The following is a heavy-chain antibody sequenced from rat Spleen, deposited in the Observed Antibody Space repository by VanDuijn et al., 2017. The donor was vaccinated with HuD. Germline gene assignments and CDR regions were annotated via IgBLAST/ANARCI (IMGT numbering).Heavy chain of an antibody. Sequence: QVQLKESGPGLVQSSQTLSLTCTVSGFSLTDNGVHWVRQSPGKGLEWMGAIWSGGSTDYNSALKSRLSISRDTSKSQVLLKMNSLQTEDTAMYFCARYPFYYYSAHYFDYWGQGVMVTVSS. J-gene: IGHJ2*01. CDR3: ARYPFYYYSAHYFDY. CDR1: GFSLTDNG. D-gene: IGHD1-1*01. V-gene: IGHV2-1*01. CDR2: IWSGGST.